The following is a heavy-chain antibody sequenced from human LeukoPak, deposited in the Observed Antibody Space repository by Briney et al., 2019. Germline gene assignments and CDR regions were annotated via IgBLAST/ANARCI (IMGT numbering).Heavy chain of an antibody. J-gene: IGHJ5*02. Sequence: SETLSLTCTVSGGSISSGDYYWSWIRQPPGKGLEWIGYIYYSGSTYYNPSLKSRVTISVDTSKNQFSLKLSSVTAADTAVYYCARAGYYDFWSGYYTGDWFDPWGQRTLVTVSS. CDR1: GGSISSGDYY. D-gene: IGHD3-3*01. V-gene: IGHV4-30-4*08. CDR3: ARAGYYDFWSGYYTGDWFDP. CDR2: IYYSGST.